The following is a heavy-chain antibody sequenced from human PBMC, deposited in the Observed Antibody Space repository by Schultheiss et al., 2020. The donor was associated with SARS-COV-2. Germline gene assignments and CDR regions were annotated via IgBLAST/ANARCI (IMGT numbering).Heavy chain of an antibody. CDR1: GFSLSTSGVG. Sequence: SGPTLVKPTQTLTLTCSFSGFSLSTSGVGVSWIRQPPGKALEWLARIDWDDAKFYSTSLKTRLTISKDTSKSQVVLTMTNMDPVDTATYYCARISSWTGNFDYWGQGTLVTVSS. D-gene: IGHD6-13*01. V-gene: IGHV2-70*04. CDR2: IDWDDAK. CDR3: ARISSWTGNFDY. J-gene: IGHJ4*02.